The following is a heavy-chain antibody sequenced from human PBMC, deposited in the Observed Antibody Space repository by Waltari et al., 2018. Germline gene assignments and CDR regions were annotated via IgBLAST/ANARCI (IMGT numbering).Heavy chain of an antibody. CDR2: VHGSGRT. D-gene: IGHD2-15*01. V-gene: IGHV4-4*02. CDR1: GDSVTNSFL. Sequence: QLQLQESGPGLVKPSGTLSLTCAVSGDSVTNSFLWNWVRQPPGKGLERIGQVHGSGRTNYNPSFASRVTVSLEASTNQFSLKVTSATAADTAIYFCARDRGRGLYLDTWGQGTLVTVS. J-gene: IGHJ4*02. CDR3: ARDRGRGLYLDT.